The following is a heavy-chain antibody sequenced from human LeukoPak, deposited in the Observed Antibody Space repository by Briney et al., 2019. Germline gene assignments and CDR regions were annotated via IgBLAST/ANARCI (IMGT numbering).Heavy chain of an antibody. CDR1: GFTLSPFW. V-gene: IGHV3-74*01. D-gene: IGHD2-21*01. Sequence: GGSLRLSCAASGFTLSPFWMHWVRQSPGKGPVWVSRIGPDGSVTNYADSVKGRFTISRDNARNTLYLQISSLSAEDTAVYFCARDMWRTFDYWGQGALVTVSS. J-gene: IGHJ4*02. CDR3: ARDMWRTFDY. CDR2: IGPDGSVT.